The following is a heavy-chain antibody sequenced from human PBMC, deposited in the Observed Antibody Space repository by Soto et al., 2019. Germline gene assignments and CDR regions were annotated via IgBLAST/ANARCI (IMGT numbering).Heavy chain of an antibody. Sequence: GGSLRLSCAASGFTFSSYAMSWVRQAPGKGLEWVSAVSGSGGSTYYADSVKGRFTISRDNSKNTLYLQMNSLRAEDTAVYYCAKWDGSSSWYGYYYGMDVWGQGTTVTVS. CDR3: AKWDGSSSWYGYYYGMDV. J-gene: IGHJ6*02. V-gene: IGHV3-23*01. D-gene: IGHD6-13*01. CDR2: VSGSGGST. CDR1: GFTFSSYA.